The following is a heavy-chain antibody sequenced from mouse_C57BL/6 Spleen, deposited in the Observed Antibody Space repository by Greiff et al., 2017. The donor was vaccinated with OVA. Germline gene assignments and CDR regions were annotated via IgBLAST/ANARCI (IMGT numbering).Heavy chain of an antibody. J-gene: IGHJ2*01. CDR3: ASYYGSSLFDY. CDR1: GYTFTDYY. CDR2: INPNNGGT. V-gene: IGHV1-26*01. Sequence: VQLQQSGPELVKPGASVKISCKASGYTFTDYYMNWVKQSHGKSLEWIGDINPNNGGTSYNQKFKGKATLTVDKSSSTAYMELRSLTSEDSAVYYCASYYGSSLFDYWGQGTTLTVSS. D-gene: IGHD1-1*01.